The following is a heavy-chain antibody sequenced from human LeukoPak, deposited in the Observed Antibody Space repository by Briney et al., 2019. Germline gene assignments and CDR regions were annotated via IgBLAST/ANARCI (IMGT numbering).Heavy chain of an antibody. CDR1: GGSISSYY. Sequence: KPSETLSLTCTVSGGSISSYYWSWIRQPAGKGLEWIGRIYTSGSTNYNPSLKSRVTMSVDTSKNQLSLKLSSVTAADTALYYCAREPWYSGSYYSDYWGQGTLVTVAS. CDR2: IYTSGST. V-gene: IGHV4-4*07. J-gene: IGHJ4*02. CDR3: AREPWYSGSYYSDY. D-gene: IGHD1-26*01.